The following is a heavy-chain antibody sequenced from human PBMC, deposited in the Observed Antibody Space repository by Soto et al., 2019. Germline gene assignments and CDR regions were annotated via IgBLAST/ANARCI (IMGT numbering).Heavy chain of an antibody. Sequence: GGSLRLSCAASGFTFSSFAMSWVRQAPGKGLEWVSAIGSRGDSTYYADSVKGRFTISGDNSKNTLYLQMNSLRAEDTAVYYCAKDLIYGYNSGSPFDSWGQGTLVTVSS. J-gene: IGHJ4*02. V-gene: IGHV3-23*01. D-gene: IGHD6-19*01. CDR1: GFTFSSFA. CDR3: AKDLIYGYNSGSPFDS. CDR2: IGSRGDST.